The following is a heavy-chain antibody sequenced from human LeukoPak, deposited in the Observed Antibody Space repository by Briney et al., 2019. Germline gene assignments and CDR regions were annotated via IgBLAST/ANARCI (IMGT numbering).Heavy chain of an antibody. CDR1: GFTFSSYG. CDR3: AKSGYCSSTSCYMYNWFDP. CDR2: IRYDGSNK. V-gene: IGHV3-30*02. J-gene: IGHJ5*02. Sequence: GGSLRLSCAASGFTFSSYGMHWVRQAPGKRLEWVAFIRYDGSNKYYGDSVKGRFTISRDNSKNTLYLQMNSLRTEDTAVYYCAKSGYCSSTSCYMYNWFDPWGQGTLVTVSS. D-gene: IGHD2-2*02.